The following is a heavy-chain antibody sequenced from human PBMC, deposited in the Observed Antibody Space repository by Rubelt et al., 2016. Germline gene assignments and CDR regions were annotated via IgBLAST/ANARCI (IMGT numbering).Heavy chain of an antibody. V-gene: IGHV2-5*01. CDR2: IYWIDDK. Sequence: QITLKESGPTLVKPTQTVTLTCTFSGFSLSTSGVGVGWIRQPPGKALEWLALIYWIDDKRYSPSMQSRLSITQDPSQNQVGLTSTNLEHGDTARDDWARRLSDAYGGYSFDYWGQGTLVTVSA. D-gene: IGHD3-22*01. J-gene: IGHJ4*02. CDR3: ARRLSDAYGGYSFDY. CDR1: GFSLSTSGVG.